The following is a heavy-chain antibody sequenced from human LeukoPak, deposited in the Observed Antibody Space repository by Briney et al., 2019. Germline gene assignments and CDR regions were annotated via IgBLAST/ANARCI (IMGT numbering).Heavy chain of an antibody. Sequence: GGSLRLSCAASGFTFSSYGMHWVRQAPGKGLEWVAVIRYDGSNKYYADSVKGRFTISRDNSKNTLYLQMNSPRAEDTAVYYCARDVGATHYYYGMDVWGQGTTVTVSS. CDR1: GFTFSSYG. D-gene: IGHD1-26*01. CDR2: IRYDGSNK. J-gene: IGHJ6*02. V-gene: IGHV3-33*01. CDR3: ARDVGATHYYYGMDV.